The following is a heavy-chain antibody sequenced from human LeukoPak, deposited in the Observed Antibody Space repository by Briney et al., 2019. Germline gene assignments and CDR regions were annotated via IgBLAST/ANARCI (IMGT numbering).Heavy chain of an antibody. V-gene: IGHV4-38-2*02. CDR3: ARGGSRYQLLNWFDP. CDR2: IYHTSST. CDR1: GYSISSGYY. J-gene: IGHJ5*02. D-gene: IGHD2-2*01. Sequence: PSETLSLTCTVSGYSISSGYYWAWIRQTPGKGLEWIGSIYHTSSTYRNPSLRSRVTISVDTSKDQFSLKLSSLTAADTAAYYCARGGSRYQLLNWFDPWGQGTLVTVSS.